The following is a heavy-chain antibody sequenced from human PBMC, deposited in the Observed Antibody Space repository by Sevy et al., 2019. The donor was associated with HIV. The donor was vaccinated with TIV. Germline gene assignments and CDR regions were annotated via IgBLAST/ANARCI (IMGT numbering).Heavy chain of an antibody. Sequence: GGSLRLSCAASGFTFSSYAMHWVRQAPGKGLEWVAVISYDGSNKYYEDSVKGRFTISGDNSKNTLYLEMNSLRTEDTAVYYCARDQGAVVIVAATLFEYWGQGTLVTVSS. CDR2: ISYDGSNK. CDR1: GFTFSSYA. D-gene: IGHD2-15*01. CDR3: ARDQGAVVIVAATLFEY. J-gene: IGHJ4*02. V-gene: IGHV3-30*04.